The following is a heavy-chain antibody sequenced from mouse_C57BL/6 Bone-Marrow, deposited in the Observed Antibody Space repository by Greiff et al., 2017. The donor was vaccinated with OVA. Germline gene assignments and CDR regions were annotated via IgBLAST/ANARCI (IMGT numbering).Heavy chain of an antibody. Sequence: VQLQQPGAELVKPGASVKLSCKASGYTFTSYWMHWVKQRPGQGLEWIGMIHPNSGSTNYNEKFKSKATLTVDKSSSTAYMQLSSLTSEDSAVYYCARSAGYDVAWFAYWGQGTLVTVSA. D-gene: IGHD2-2*01. CDR2: IHPNSGST. V-gene: IGHV1-64*01. J-gene: IGHJ3*01. CDR1: GYTFTSYW. CDR3: ARSAGYDVAWFAY.